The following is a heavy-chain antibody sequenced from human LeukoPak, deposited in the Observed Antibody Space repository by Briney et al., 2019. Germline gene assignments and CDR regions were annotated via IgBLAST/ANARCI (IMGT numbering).Heavy chain of an antibody. CDR3: VRHLSDITSCPNY. Sequence: GESLKISCKGSGYSFTTYWIGWVRQMPGKGLEWMGIIYPGDSDTTYSPSFQGQVTISADKSISTAYLQWSSLKASDTAIYYCVRHLSDITSCPNYWGPGTLITVAS. J-gene: IGHJ4*02. V-gene: IGHV5-51*01. CDR2: IYPGDSDT. D-gene: IGHD2-2*01. CDR1: GYSFTTYW.